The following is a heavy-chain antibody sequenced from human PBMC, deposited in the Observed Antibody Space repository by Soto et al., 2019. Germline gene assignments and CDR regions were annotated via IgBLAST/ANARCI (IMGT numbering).Heavy chain of an antibody. CDR2: IYYSGST. CDR3: ARVKQQLVLGY. CDR1: GGSISSYY. D-gene: IGHD6-13*01. V-gene: IGHV4-59*01. Sequence: SETLSLTCTVSGGSISSYYWSWIRRPPGKGLEWIGYIYYSGSTNYNPSLKSRVTISVDTSKNQFSLKLSSVTAADTAVYYCARVKQQLVLGYWGQGTLVTVYS. J-gene: IGHJ4*02.